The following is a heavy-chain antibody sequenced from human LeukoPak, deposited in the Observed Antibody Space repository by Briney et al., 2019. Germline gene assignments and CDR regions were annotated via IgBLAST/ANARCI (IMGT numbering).Heavy chain of an antibody. Sequence: GGSLRLSCAASGFTFRIYGMHWVRQAPGKGLERVTLIWYDGSNMYYADSEKGRFTISRDNSENTLYLQMNRLRAEDTGVYYCARGNWDGEYDTYYHYGMDVWGKGTTVTVSS. D-gene: IGHD4-17*01. CDR2: IWYDGSNM. CDR3: ARGNWDGEYDTYYHYGMDV. V-gene: IGHV3-33*01. CDR1: GFTFRIYG. J-gene: IGHJ6*04.